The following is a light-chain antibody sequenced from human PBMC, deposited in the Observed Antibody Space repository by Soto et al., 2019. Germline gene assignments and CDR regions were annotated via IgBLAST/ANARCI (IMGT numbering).Light chain of an antibody. CDR1: QSVRSSY. CDR3: QQLNSYPYT. CDR2: GAS. J-gene: IGKJ2*01. V-gene: IGKV3-20*01. Sequence: EIVLTQSPGTLSLSPGERVTLSCRASQSVRSSYLAWYQQKPGQAPSLLIYGASNRATGIADRFSGSGSGTEFTLTISSLQPEDFATYYCQQLNSYPYTFGQGTKLEIK.